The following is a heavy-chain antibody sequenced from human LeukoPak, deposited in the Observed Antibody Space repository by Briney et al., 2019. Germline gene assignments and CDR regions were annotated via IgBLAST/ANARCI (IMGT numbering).Heavy chain of an antibody. V-gene: IGHV3-21*01. CDR2: ISSSSSHI. CDR3: ARKQGDGNNLSEDAFDV. D-gene: IGHD5-24*01. Sequence: GGSLRLSCAASGFTFSLYSMIWVRQAPGKGLEWVSFISSSSSHIYYADSMKGRFTISRDNAKNSLYLQMNSLRAEDTALYYCARKQGDGNNLSEDAFDVWGQGTMVTVSS. J-gene: IGHJ3*01. CDR1: GFTFSLYS.